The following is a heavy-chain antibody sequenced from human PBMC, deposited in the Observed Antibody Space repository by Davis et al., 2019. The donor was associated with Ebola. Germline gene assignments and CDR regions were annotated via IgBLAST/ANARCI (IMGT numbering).Heavy chain of an antibody. CDR3: VQHGPGDFWYFGL. CDR1: GFTFSSYA. J-gene: IGHJ2*01. CDR2: ISYDGSNK. V-gene: IGHV3-30*14. D-gene: IGHD4-17*01. Sequence: GGSLRLSCAASGFTFSSYAMHWVRQAPGKGLEWVAVISYDGSNKYYADSVKGRLTISRDISENTLYLQMNNLRDEDTAMYYCVQHGPGDFWYFGLWGRGTLVTVSS.